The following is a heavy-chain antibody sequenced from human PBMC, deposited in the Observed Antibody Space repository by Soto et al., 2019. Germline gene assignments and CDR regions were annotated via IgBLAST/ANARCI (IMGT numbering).Heavy chain of an antibody. CDR1: GFTFSSYG. CDR2: ISDSGGST. CDR3: AKPGYSSSWTRNFDY. V-gene: IGHV3-23*01. J-gene: IGHJ4*02. Sequence: GGSLRLSCAASGFTFSSYGMTWVRQAPGKGLEWVAGISDSGGSTYYADSVKGRFTISRDNSKNTVDLQMNCLRVEDTAIYYCAKPGYSSSWTRNFDYWGQGTPVTVSS. D-gene: IGHD6-13*01.